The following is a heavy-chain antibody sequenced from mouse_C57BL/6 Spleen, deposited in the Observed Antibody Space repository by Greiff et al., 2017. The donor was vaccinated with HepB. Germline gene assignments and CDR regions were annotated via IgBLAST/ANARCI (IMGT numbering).Heavy chain of an antibody. CDR2: INPNNGGT. CDR1: GYTFTDYN. D-gene: IGHD2-4*01. J-gene: IGHJ1*03. V-gene: IGHV1-22*01. Sequence: EVKLQESGPELVKPGASVKMSCKASGYTFTDYNMHWVKQSHGKSLEWIGYINPNNGGTSYNQKFKGKATLTVNKSSSTAYMELRSLTSGDSAVYYCARSVYYDYNWYFEVWGTGTTVTVSS. CDR3: ARSVYYDYNWYFEV.